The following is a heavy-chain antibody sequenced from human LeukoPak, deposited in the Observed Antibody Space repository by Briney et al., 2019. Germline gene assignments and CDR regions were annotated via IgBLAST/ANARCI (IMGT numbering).Heavy chain of an antibody. CDR2: IRYDGSNK. J-gene: IGHJ4*02. V-gene: IGHV3-30*02. Sequence: GGSLRLSCAASGFTFSNYGMHWVRQAPGKGLEWVAFIRYDGSNKYYADSVKGRFTISRDNSKNTLYLQMNSLRAEDTAVYYCAKGAAPVTTTSFLDYWGQGTLVTVSS. CDR3: AKGAAPVTTTSFLDY. D-gene: IGHD4-17*01. CDR1: GFTFSNYG.